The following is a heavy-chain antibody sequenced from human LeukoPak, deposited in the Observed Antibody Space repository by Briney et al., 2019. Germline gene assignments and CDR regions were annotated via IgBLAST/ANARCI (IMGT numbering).Heavy chain of an antibody. Sequence: GGSLRLSCAASGFILSDYYMSWIRQAPGKGLEWVAYISTNDRTTYYADSVKGRFTISRDNAKNSLYLQMNSLRAEDAAVYYCARESYSSGYYYDYWGQGTLVTVSS. CDR1: GFILSDYY. D-gene: IGHD3-22*01. V-gene: IGHV3-11*04. J-gene: IGHJ4*02. CDR3: ARESYSSGYYYDY. CDR2: ISTNDRTT.